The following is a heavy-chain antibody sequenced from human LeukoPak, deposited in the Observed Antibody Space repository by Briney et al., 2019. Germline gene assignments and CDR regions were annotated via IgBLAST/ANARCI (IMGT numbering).Heavy chain of an antibody. CDR1: GGTFSSYA. CDR2: IIPIFGTA. J-gene: IGHJ4*02. V-gene: IGHV1-69*05. D-gene: IGHD6-19*01. CDR3: ARDRRVSGWRHRGFDY. Sequence: SVKVSCKASGGTFSSYAISWVRQAPGQGIEWMGRIIPIFGTANYAQKFQGRVTITTDESTSTAYMELSSLRSEDTAVYYCARDRRVSGWRHRGFDYWGQGTLVTVSS.